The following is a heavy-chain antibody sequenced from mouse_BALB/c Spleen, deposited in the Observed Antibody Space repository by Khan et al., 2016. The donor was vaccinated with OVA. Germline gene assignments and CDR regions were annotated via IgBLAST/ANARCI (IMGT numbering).Heavy chain of an antibody. V-gene: IGHV1S132*01. CDR2: IYPGTDNS. Sequence: QVQLQQSGAELVRPGASVKLSCKTSGYIFTSYWIHWIKQRSGQGLEWIARIYPGTDNSYYNEKFKDKATLTADKSSSTAYMQLSSLKSEDSDVYFCAREEALYHVDHWGQGTTLTVSS. CDR1: GYIFTSYW. D-gene: IGHD3-2*02. J-gene: IGHJ2*01. CDR3: AREEALYHVDH.